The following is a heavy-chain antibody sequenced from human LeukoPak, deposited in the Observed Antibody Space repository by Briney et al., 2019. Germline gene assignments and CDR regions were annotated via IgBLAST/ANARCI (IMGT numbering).Heavy chain of an antibody. V-gene: IGHV3-74*01. CDR2: INGDGSNT. D-gene: IGHD6-19*01. CDR3: AGGRSSVVAGDK. CDR1: GFTFSSYW. J-gene: IGHJ4*02. Sequence: GGSLRLSCAGSGFTFSSYWMHWVRQAPGKGLVWVSRINGDGSNTGYADSVKGRFTISRDNAKNTLYLQMNSLRAEDTAVYYCAGGRSSVVAGDKWGQGTLVTVSS.